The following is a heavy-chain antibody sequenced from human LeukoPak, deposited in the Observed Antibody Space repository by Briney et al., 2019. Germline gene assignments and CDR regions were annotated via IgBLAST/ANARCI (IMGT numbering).Heavy chain of an antibody. CDR3: ARERHYTMDV. Sequence: SQTLSLTCAVSGGSISSGAYSWSWIRQPPGKGLEWIGYIYHSGSTYYNPSLKSRGTISVDRSKNQFSLKLSSVTAADTAVYYCARERHYTMDVWGQGTTVTVSS. J-gene: IGHJ6*02. D-gene: IGHD3-10*01. CDR1: GGSISSGAYS. CDR2: IYHSGST. V-gene: IGHV4-30-2*01.